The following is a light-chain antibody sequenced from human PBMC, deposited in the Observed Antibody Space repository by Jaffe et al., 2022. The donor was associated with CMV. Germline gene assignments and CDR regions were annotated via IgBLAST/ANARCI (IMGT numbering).Light chain of an antibody. V-gene: IGKV3-20*01. CDR2: GGS. Sequence: EIVLTQSPGTLSLSPGERATLSCRASQSVASNFLAWYQQTPGQAPRLLMFGGSTRATGIPDRFSGGGSGTDFTLTINRLEPDDFAVYYCQQYGSSPFTFGPGTTVDIK. CDR3: QQYGSSPFT. CDR1: QSVASNF. J-gene: IGKJ3*01.